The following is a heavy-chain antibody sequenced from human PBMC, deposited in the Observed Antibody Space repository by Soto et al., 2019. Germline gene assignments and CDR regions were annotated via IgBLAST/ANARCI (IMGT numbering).Heavy chain of an antibody. CDR1: GYTFTSYD. V-gene: IGHV1-8*01. CDR2: MSPKSGNT. J-gene: IGHJ6*02. Sequence: QVQLVQSGAEVRKPGASVKVSCKASGYTFTSYDINWVRQANGQGLEWLGWMSPKSGNTGYAQKFQGRVTMTRNTSIGTAYMELSRLRSADTAVYYCPSGPQTGAEYYYYYGMDVWGQGTTVTVSS. CDR3: PSGPQTGAEYYYYYGMDV.